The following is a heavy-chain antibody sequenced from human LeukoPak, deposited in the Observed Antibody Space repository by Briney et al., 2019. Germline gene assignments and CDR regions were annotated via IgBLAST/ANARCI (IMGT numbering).Heavy chain of an antibody. CDR3: ARESVHWRWYSSSWGTIDAFDI. J-gene: IGHJ3*02. CDR2: INSDGINT. V-gene: IGHV3-74*01. Sequence: GGSLRLSCAASGFTFSNYWMHWVRQAPGKGLVWVSRINSDGINTSYADSVKGRFTISRDNAKNTLNLQMNSLRAEDTAVYYCARESVHWRWYSSSWGTIDAFDIWGQGTMVTVSS. CDR1: GFTFSNYW. D-gene: IGHD6-13*01.